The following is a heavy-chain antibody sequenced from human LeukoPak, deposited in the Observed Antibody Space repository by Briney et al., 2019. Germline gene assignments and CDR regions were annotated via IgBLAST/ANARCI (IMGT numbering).Heavy chain of an antibody. CDR1: LXSTTSNF. CDR3: AREILGGFNPGAY. Sequence: NPSETLSLTCTVSLXSTTSNFGSWVRQPPGKGLEWIGEIHRSGSPNYNPSLQSRVTISIDRSRNQIALELSSVTAADTAVYYCAREILGGFNPGAYWGQGALVTVSS. V-gene: IGHV4-4*02. J-gene: IGHJ4*02. CDR2: IHRSGSP. D-gene: IGHD1-14*01.